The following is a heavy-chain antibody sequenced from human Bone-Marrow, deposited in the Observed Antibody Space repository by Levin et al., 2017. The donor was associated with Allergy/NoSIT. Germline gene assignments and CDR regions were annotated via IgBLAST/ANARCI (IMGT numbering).Heavy chain of an antibody. CDR1: GFIFSDSA. D-gene: IGHD3-22*01. CDR3: ASPQAQIGTSRYYFGFRR. V-gene: IGHV3-30-3*02. J-gene: IGHJ1*01. CDR2: ISYDGSKQ. Sequence: HTGGSLRLSCAGSGFIFSDSAMDWVRQSPGKGLEWVALISYDGSKQYYADSVRGRFTVSRDNSKNTMYLHMNSLRSEDTGRYYCASPQAQIGTSRYYFGFRRWGQGTLVTVSS.